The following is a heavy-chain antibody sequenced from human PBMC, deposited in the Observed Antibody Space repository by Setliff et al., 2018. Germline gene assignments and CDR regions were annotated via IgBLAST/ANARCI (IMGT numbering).Heavy chain of an antibody. CDR3: ARAGLAAAGRKGVFDH. J-gene: IGHJ4*02. CDR1: GYSFTSYY. D-gene: IGHD6-25*01. V-gene: IGHV1-46*01. Sequence: ASVKVSCKASGYSFTSYYIHWVRQAHGQGLEWMGIINPGGLSSSSTQKFEGRVTMTRDTSTSTVYMELNSLTSDDTAVYYCARAGLAAAGRKGVFDHWGQGTLVTVSS. CDR2: INPGGLSS.